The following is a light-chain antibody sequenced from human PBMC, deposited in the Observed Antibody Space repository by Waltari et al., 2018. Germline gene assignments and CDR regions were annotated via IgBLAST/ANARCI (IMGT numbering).Light chain of an antibody. CDR2: GAS. V-gene: IGKV3-15*01. CDR3: QQYNNWRT. J-gene: IGKJ1*01. CDR1: QSVSSN. Sequence: EIVMTQSPATLSVSPGERATLSCRASQSVSSNLAWYQQKPGQAPRRLVYGASTRATGIPARCSGSGSGTEFTLTISSLQSEDFAVYYCQQYNNWRTFGQGTKVEIK.